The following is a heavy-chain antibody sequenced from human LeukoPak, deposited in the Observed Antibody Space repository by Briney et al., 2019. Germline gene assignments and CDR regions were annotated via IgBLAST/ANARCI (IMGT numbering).Heavy chain of an antibody. Sequence: ASVKVSCKASGYTFTSYYMHWVRQAPGQGLEWMGLINPTGGSTGYAQKFQGRVTMTTDTSTSTAYMELRSLRSDDTAVYYCARDLGGFSGGYWGQGTLVTVSS. CDR3: ARDLGGFSGGY. D-gene: IGHD2-8*02. CDR2: INPTGGST. V-gene: IGHV1-46*01. CDR1: GYTFTSYY. J-gene: IGHJ4*02.